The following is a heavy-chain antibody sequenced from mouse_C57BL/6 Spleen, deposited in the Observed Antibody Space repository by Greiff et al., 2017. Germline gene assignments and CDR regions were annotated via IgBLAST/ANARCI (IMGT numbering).Heavy chain of an antibody. CDR2: INPNYGTT. Sequence: QLVESGPELVKPGASVKISCKASGYSFTDYNMNWVKQINGKSLEWIGVINPNYGTTSYNQKFKGKATLTVDQSSSTAYMQLNSLTSEDAAVYYCARGYDYDYAMDYWGQGTSVTVSS. J-gene: IGHJ4*01. D-gene: IGHD2-4*01. CDR1: GYSFTDYN. V-gene: IGHV1-39*01. CDR3: ARGYDYDYAMDY.